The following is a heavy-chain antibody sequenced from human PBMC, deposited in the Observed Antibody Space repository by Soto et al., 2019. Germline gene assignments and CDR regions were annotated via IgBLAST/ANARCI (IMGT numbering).Heavy chain of an antibody. J-gene: IGHJ6*02. V-gene: IGHV3-23*01. CDR2: ISGSGGST. D-gene: IGHD6-13*01. Sequence: GGSLRLSCAASGFTFSSYAMSWVRQAPGKGLEWVSAISGSGGSTYYADSVKGRFTISRDNSKNTLYLQMNSLRAEDTAVYYCAKSYRMGSSWYYYYYGMDVWGQGTTVTVSS. CDR1: GFTFSSYA. CDR3: AKSYRMGSSWYYYYYGMDV.